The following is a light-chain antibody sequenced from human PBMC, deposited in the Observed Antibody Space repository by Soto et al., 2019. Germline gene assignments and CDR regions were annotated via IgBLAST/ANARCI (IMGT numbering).Light chain of an antibody. CDR2: VAS. V-gene: IGKV3-20*01. CDR3: QQYGTSPFT. J-gene: IGKJ2*01. CDR1: QNVGSNY. Sequence: EIVLTQSPGTLSLSPGERATLSCRASQNVGSNYLAWYQQKPGQAPRLLIYVASSRATGIPDRFSGSGSGTDVTLTISRLEPEDFAVYYCQQYGTSPFTFGQGTKLE.